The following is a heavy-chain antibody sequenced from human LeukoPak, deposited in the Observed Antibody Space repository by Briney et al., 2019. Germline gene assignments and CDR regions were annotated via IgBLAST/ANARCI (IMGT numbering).Heavy chain of an antibody. J-gene: IGHJ5*01. CDR1: GGSISSGPYY. D-gene: IGHD2-2*01. CDR2: MYYSGST. CDR3: ARAAPSRSWFDS. V-gene: IGHV4-39*07. Sequence: SETLSLTCTVSGGSISSGPYYWGWIRQPPGTELEWIGSMYYSGSTYYNPSLKSRVTISADTSKNQFSLNLNSVTAADTAVYYCARAAPSRSWFDSWGQGTLVTVSS.